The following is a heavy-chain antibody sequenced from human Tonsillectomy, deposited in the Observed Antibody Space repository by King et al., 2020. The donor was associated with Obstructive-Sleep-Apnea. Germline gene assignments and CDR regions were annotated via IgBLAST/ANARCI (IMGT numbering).Heavy chain of an antibody. CDR2: LHYTGSA. CDR1: GGSITTYS. CDR3: ARAQYYSETSGYYLSYFDF. Sequence: QLQESGPGLVRPSETLSLSCTVSGGSITTYSWGWIRQPPGKGLEWIGYLHYTGSANYKPSLKSRVTISGDRSKNQFSLNLSSVTAADTAVYYCARAQYYSETSGYYLSYFDFWGRGTLVTVSS. D-gene: IGHD3-22*01. J-gene: IGHJ4*02. V-gene: IGHV4-59*01.